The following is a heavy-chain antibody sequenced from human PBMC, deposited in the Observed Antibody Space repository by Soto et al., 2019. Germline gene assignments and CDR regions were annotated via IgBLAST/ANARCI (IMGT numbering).Heavy chain of an antibody. CDR3: ARDGPGGRVGDY. CDR2: ILNGEDETA. Sequence: ESGGGLVQSGGSLRLSCAASGFTFSDYGMTWVRQAPGQGLEWVSTILNGEDETAYCAASVKGRFAIFRDNSENTLFLQMSSLTAEDAAIYYCARDGPGGRVGDYWGQGTLVTVSS. V-gene: IGHV3-23*01. J-gene: IGHJ4*02. D-gene: IGHD3-16*01. CDR1: GFTFSDYG.